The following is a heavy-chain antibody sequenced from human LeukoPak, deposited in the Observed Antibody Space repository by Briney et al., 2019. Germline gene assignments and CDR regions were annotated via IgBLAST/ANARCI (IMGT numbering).Heavy chain of an antibody. Sequence: PSQTLSLTCTVSGGSISSGGYYWSWIRQPPGKALEWLALIFYNDDKRYSPSLKSRLTITKDTSKSQVLLTMTNMDPVDTATYYCAHISSSISSLYDYWGQGTLVTVAS. J-gene: IGHJ4*02. V-gene: IGHV2-5*01. CDR3: AHISSSISSLYDY. D-gene: IGHD2-2*01. CDR1: GGSISSGGYY. CDR2: IFYNDDK.